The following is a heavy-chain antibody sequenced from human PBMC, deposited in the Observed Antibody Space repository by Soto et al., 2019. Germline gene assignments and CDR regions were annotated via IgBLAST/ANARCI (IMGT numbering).Heavy chain of an antibody. V-gene: IGHV3-64D*06. CDR1: EFTFGSYA. J-gene: IGHJ6*02. CDR3: VKDSGYYDASGSFVSGMDD. CDR2: ISNNGDNT. D-gene: IGHD3-10*01. Sequence: GGSLRLSCSASEFTFGSYAMHWLRQAPGKGLEYVSAISNNGDNTYYAYSVKGRFYIFRDNSKNTVYLQMSSLRAEDTAVYYCVKDSGYYDASGSFVSGMDDWGQGTTVTVSS.